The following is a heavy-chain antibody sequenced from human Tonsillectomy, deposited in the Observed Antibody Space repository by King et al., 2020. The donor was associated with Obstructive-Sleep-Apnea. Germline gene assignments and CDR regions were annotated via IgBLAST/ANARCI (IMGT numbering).Heavy chain of an antibody. CDR2: IFTSGST. V-gene: IGHV4-4*07. CDR3: ARDVPYDWLVPYYYYGMDV. CDR1: GGSISSYS. Sequence: LQLQESGPGLVKPSETLSLTCTVSGGSISSYSWAWIRQPAGEGLEWIGRIFTSGSTNCNPALKSRVTMSVDTSKNQFSLKLSSVTAADTAVYYCARDVPYDWLVPYYYYGMDVWGQGTTVTVSS. D-gene: IGHD3-9*01. J-gene: IGHJ6*02.